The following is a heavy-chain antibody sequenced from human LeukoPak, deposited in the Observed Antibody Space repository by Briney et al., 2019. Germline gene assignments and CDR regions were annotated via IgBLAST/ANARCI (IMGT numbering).Heavy chain of an antibody. CDR2: INHSGST. Sequence: PSETLSLTCAVYGGSFSGYYWSGLRQPPGKGLEGLGEINHSGSTNYNPSLKSRVTISVDTSNNQFSLKLSSVAAADTAVYYCARASYCSGGSCSYYYYYYMDVWGKGTTVTVSS. CDR1: GGSFSGYY. CDR3: ARASYCSGGSCSYYYYYYMDV. D-gene: IGHD2-15*01. V-gene: IGHV4-34*01. J-gene: IGHJ6*03.